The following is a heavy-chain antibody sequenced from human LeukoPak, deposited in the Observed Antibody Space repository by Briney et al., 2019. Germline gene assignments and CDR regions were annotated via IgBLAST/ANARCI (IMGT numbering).Heavy chain of an antibody. D-gene: IGHD3-10*01. CDR1: GGSISSYY. CDR2: IYTSGST. J-gene: IGHJ4*02. CDR3: ARDTYYYGSGSHYFVY. V-gene: IGHV4-4*07. Sequence: SETLSLTCTVSGGSISSYYWSWIRQPAGKGLEWIGRIYTSGSTNYNPSLKSRVTMSVDTSKNQFSLKLSSVTAAGTAVYYCARDTYYYGSGSHYFVYWGQGTLVTVSS.